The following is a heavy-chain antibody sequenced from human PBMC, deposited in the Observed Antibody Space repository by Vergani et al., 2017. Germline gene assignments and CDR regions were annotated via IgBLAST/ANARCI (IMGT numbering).Heavy chain of an antibody. V-gene: IGHV3-30-3*01. CDR2: ISYDGSNK. Sequence: QVQLVESGGGVVQPGRSLRLSCAASGFTFSSYAMHWVRQAPGKGLEWVAVISYDGSNKYYADSVKGRFTISRDNSKNTLYLQMNSLRSEDTAVYYCATDHRYGGNSVDYWGQGTLVTVSS. J-gene: IGHJ4*02. CDR1: GFTFSSYA. D-gene: IGHD4-23*01. CDR3: ATDHRYGGNSVDY.